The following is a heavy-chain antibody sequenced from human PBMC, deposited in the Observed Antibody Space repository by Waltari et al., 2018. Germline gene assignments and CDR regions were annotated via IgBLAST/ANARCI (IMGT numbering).Heavy chain of an antibody. Sequence: EVQLVESGGGLVRPGGSLRLPCAASGFTFDTACMPWVRQSPGKGLEWIGRIKSKADGGTADYAAPVTGRFTISRDDSKNTVSLQMNSLKTEDTGVYYCAGAGITWVYAYYMDVWGKGTTVTVS. CDR1: GFTFDTAC. CDR3: AGAGITWVYAYYMDV. J-gene: IGHJ6*03. CDR2: IKSKADGGTA. V-gene: IGHV3-15*01. D-gene: IGHD7-27*01.